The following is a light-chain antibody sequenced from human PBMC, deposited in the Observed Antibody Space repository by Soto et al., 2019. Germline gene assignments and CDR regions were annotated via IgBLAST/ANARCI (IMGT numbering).Light chain of an antibody. CDR1: SSDVGGYNY. CDR3: SSYTSSSTLV. J-gene: IGLJ2*01. CDR2: EVS. Sequence: SVLTQPASVSGSPGQSITISCTGTSSDVGGYNYVSWYQQHPGKAPKLMIYEVSNRPSGVSNRFSGSKSGNTASLTISRLQAEDEADYYCSSYTSSSTLVFGGGTKVTVL. V-gene: IGLV2-14*01.